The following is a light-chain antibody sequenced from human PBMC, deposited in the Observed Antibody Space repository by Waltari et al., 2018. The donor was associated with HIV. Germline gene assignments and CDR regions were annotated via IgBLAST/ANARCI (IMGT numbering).Light chain of an antibody. CDR3: SSYAGSNNVV. V-gene: IGLV2-8*01. CDR2: EVS. Sequence: QSALTQPPSASGSPGQSVTISCTGTSSDVGGYNYVSWYQQHPGKAPKLMICEVSKRPSGVPHRFSGSKSGNTASLTVSGLQAEDEADYYCSSYAGSNNVVFGGGTKLTVL. J-gene: IGLJ2*01. CDR1: SSDVGGYNY.